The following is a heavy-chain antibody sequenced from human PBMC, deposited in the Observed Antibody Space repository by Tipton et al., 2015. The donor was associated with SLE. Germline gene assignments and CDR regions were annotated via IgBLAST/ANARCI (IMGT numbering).Heavy chain of an antibody. Sequence: TLSLTCTVSGGSISSHYWSWIRQPPGKGLEWIGYIFYSGSTNYNPSLKSRVTISLDTSKNQFSLKLSSVTAADTAVYYCARSLGTYYYDSTVAFWGQGTLVTVSS. D-gene: IGHD3-22*01. CDR3: ARSLGTYYYDSTVAF. V-gene: IGHV4-59*11. J-gene: IGHJ4*02. CDR2: IFYSGST. CDR1: GGSISSHY.